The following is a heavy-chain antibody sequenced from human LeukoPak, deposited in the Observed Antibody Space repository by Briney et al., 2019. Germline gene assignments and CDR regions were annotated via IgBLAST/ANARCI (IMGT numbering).Heavy chain of an antibody. V-gene: IGHV4-59*04. CDR3: VRQSRIFGVIRPGYMDV. J-gene: IGHJ6*04. CDR2: VFYSGST. CDR1: GGSISSYY. Sequence: SETLSLTCTVSGGSISSYYWSWIRQPPGKGLEWIGNVFYSGSTLYNPSLKSRVTLSIDTSKSQFSLSLSSVTAADTAMYWCVRQSRIFGVIRPGYMDVWGKGIMVSVSS. D-gene: IGHD3-3*01.